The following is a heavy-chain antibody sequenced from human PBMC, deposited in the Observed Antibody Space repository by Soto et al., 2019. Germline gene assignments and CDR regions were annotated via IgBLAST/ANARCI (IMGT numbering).Heavy chain of an antibody. CDR3: ARAPRTYYYDSSGYWGDY. CDR2: ISAYNGNT. D-gene: IGHD3-22*01. J-gene: IGHJ4*02. V-gene: IGHV1-18*04. Sequence: QVQLVQSGAEVKKPGASVKVSCEASGYTFTSYGISWVRQAPGQGLEWMGWISAYNGNTNYAQKLQGRVTMTTDTSTSTAYMELRSLRSDDTAVYYCARAPRTYYYDSSGYWGDYWGQGTLVTVSS. CDR1: GYTFTSYG.